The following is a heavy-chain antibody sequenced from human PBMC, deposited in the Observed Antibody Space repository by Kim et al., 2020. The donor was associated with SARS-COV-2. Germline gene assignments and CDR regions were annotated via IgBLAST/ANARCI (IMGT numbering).Heavy chain of an antibody. D-gene: IGHD2-2*01. V-gene: IGHV3-74*01. J-gene: IGHJ4*03. Sequence: GGSLRLSCAASGFTFSDYWMHWVRQAPGKGPVWVARIRPDTIRTDYSDPVRGRFTISRDNAKSILYLQMNSLRVEDSAVYYCARSPGGYYDIWGQGTLVTFS. CDR1: GFTFSDYW. CDR2: IRPDTIRT. CDR3: ARSPGGYYDI.